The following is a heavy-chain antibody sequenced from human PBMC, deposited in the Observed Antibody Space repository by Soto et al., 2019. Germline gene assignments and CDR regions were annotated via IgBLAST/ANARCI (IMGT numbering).Heavy chain of an antibody. CDR2: IWYEGSNK. J-gene: IGHJ4*02. V-gene: IGHV3-33*01. CDR1: GFTFSSYG. Sequence: QVQLVESGGGVVQPGRSLRLSCAASGFTFSSYGMHWVRQAPGKGMELVAVIWYEGSNKYYADSVKGRFTMSRDNSKNTLNRQMNSMRGENTAVYYCAREVYGDYVAAWCDYWGQGTLVVVSS. D-gene: IGHD4-17*01. CDR3: AREVYGDYVAAWCDY.